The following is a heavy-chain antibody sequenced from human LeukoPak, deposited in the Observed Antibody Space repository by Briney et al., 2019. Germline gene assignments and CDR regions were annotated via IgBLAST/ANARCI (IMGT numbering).Heavy chain of an antibody. J-gene: IGHJ6*02. Sequence: PGGSLRLSCAASGFTFSSYGMHWVRQAPGKGLEWVAVISYDGSNKYYADSVKGRFTISRDNSKNTLYPQMNSLRAEDTAVYYCARDQGYDFWSGSPHYYYGMDVWGQGTTVTVSS. CDR3: ARDQGYDFWSGSPHYYYGMDV. CDR1: GFTFSSYG. CDR2: ISYDGSNK. D-gene: IGHD3-3*01. V-gene: IGHV3-30*03.